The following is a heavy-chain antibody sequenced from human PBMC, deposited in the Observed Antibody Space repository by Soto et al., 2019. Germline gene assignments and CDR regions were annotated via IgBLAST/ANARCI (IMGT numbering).Heavy chain of an antibody. D-gene: IGHD1-26*01. CDR2: IYSSGTA. V-gene: IGHV4-59*01. J-gene: IGHJ4*02. CDR3: AVGHTSGSYYGHALF. CDR1: GVSISGYY. Sequence: SETLSLTCTVSGVSISGYYWSWIRQPPGKGLEWIGYIYSSGTANYNPSLKSRVTISLDTSKNQFSLKLTSVTAADTAVYYCAVGHTSGSYYGHALFWGQGTLVTVSS.